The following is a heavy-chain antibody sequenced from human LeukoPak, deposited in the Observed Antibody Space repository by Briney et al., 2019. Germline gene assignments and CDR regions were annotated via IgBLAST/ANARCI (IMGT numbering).Heavy chain of an antibody. CDR1: GYTFTGYY. D-gene: IGHD3-10*01. V-gene: IGHV1-2*02. CDR3: ARSSDYGSGRGNWFDP. Sequence: SVKVSCKASGYTFTGYYMHWVRQAPGQGLEWMGWINPNSGGTNYAQKFQGRVTMTRDTSISTAYMELSRLRSDDTAVYYCARSSDYGSGRGNWFDPWGQGTLVTVSS. J-gene: IGHJ5*02. CDR2: INPNSGGT.